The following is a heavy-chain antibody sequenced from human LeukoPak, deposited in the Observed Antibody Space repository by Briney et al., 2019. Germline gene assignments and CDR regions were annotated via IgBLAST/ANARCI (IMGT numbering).Heavy chain of an antibody. Sequence: GGSLRLSCAASGFTFSSYGMHWVRQAPGKGLEWVAFIRYDGSNKYYADSVKGRFTISRDNSKNTLYLQMNSLRAEDTAVYYCAKDRTVAGRGEYFDYWGQGTLVTVSS. CDR1: GFTFSSYG. CDR2: IRYDGSNK. V-gene: IGHV3-30*02. J-gene: IGHJ4*02. D-gene: IGHD6-19*01. CDR3: AKDRTVAGRGEYFDY.